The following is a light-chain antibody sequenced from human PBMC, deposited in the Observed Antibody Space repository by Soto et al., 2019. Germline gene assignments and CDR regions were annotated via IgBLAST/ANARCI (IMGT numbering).Light chain of an antibody. CDR3: QSYDSSLSGFYV. CDR1: RSNIGAGYD. J-gene: IGLJ1*01. CDR2: GNS. V-gene: IGLV1-40*01. Sequence: QSVLTQAPSVSGAPGQRFTISCSGSRSNIGAGYDVHWYQQLPGTAPKLLIYGNSNRPSGVPDRFSGSKSGTSASLAITGLQAEDEADYYCQSYDSSLSGFYVFGTGTKVTVL.